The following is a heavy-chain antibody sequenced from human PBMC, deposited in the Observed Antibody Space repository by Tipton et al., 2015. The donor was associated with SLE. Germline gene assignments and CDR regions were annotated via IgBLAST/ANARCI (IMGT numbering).Heavy chain of an antibody. V-gene: IGHV4-39*07. D-gene: IGHD2/OR15-2a*01. J-gene: IGHJ6*03. CDR2: VYYSGST. CDR1: GGSISSNSHY. CDR3: ARDRGIPVGNYMDV. Sequence: TLSLTCTVSGGSISSNSHYWGWIRQPPGKGLEWIGSVYYSGSTYYSPSLKGRVAISGDTSKNQFSLRLSSVTAAVSAVYYCARDRGIPVGNYMDVWGKGTTVTVSS.